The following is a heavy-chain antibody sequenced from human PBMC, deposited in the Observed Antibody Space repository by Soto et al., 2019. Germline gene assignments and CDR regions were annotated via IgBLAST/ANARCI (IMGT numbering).Heavy chain of an antibody. CDR1: GFSFVNYA. J-gene: IGHJ4*02. CDR2: LSGSGTST. D-gene: IGHD6-19*01. Sequence: GSLRLSCAASGFSFVNYAMNWVRQAPGKGLEWVSGLSGSGTSTYYADSVKGRFTISRDNSRDTLFLQMNSLTADDTAVYYCAKATTNGGWFNPFDSWGQGALVTVSS. CDR3: AKATTNGGWFNPFDS. V-gene: IGHV3-23*01.